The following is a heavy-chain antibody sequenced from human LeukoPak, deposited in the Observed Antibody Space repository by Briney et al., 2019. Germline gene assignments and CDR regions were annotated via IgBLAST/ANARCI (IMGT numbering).Heavy chain of an antibody. CDR2: IYPGDSDT. V-gene: IGHV5-51*01. Sequence: GESLKISCKGSGYSFTSYWIGWVRQMPGKGLEWMGTIYPGDSDTRYSPSFQGQVTISADKSISTAYLQWCSLKASDTAMYYCARNSGAQRGIYYGSGSQHILLSLYYWGQGTLVTVSS. D-gene: IGHD3-10*01. CDR3: ARNSGAQRGIYYGSGSQHILLSLYY. CDR1: GYSFTSYW. J-gene: IGHJ4*02.